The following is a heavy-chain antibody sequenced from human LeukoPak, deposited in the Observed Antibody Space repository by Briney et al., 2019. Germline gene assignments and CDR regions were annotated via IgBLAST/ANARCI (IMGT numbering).Heavy chain of an antibody. CDR3: AKDQTDFVV. CDR2: IQYEGSNK. CDR1: GFTFSGYG. V-gene: IGHV3-30*02. Sequence: GGSLRLSCAASGFTFSGYGMHWVRQAPGKGLEWVAFIQYEGSNKFYADSVKGRFTISRDNSKNTLYLQMNSLRPDDPAVYYCAKDQTDFVVWGRGTLVSVSS. J-gene: IGHJ2*01.